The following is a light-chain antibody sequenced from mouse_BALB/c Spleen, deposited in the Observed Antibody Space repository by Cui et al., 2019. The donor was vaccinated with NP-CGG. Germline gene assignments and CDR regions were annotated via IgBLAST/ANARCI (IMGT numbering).Light chain of an antibody. J-gene: IGLJ1*01. Sequence: QAVLTQESALTTSPGETVTLTCRSSTGAVTTSNYANWVQEKPDHLFNGLMGGTNNRAPGVPARFSGSLIGDKATLTITGAQTEDEAIYFCALWYSNHWVFGGGTKLTVL. V-gene: IGLV1*01. CDR3: ALWYSNHWV. CDR1: TGAVTTSNY. CDR2: GTN.